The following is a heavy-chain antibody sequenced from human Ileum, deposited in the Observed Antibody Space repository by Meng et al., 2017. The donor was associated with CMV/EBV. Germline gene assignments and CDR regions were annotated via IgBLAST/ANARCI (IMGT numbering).Heavy chain of an antibody. V-gene: IGHV4-30-4*01. CDR1: GYSTTSGHYF. Sequence: QVQLQEVRPRWVTPPPTPSLPSSVFGYSTTSGHYFWSWSRPPPRKGLEWVGHFQDSGSTYYTPPLQSRVTISVDTSNNQFSPKLSSVTAADTAVYYCARGWGIAVRPLDYWGQGTLVTVSS. J-gene: IGHJ4*02. D-gene: IGHD6-6*01. CDR3: ARGWGIAVRPLDY. CDR2: FQDSGST.